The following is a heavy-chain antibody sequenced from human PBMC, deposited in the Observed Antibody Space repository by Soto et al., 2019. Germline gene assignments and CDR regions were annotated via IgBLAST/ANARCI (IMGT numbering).Heavy chain of an antibody. V-gene: IGHV4-31*03. Sequence: TLSLSCSVSGAALNSGNYYWSWIRQVPGKGLEWIGHIYVTGAVDYNPSLRDRITISQDTSERQFSLNLRLVTAADTAVYYCARLRIATNNYKWFDPWGQGTLVTVS. CDR1: GAALNSGNYY. D-gene: IGHD2-21*01. CDR2: IYVTGAV. J-gene: IGHJ5*02. CDR3: ARLRIATNNYKWFDP.